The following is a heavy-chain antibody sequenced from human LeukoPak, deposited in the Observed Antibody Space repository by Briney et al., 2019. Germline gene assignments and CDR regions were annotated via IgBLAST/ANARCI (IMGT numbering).Heavy chain of an antibody. CDR2: INPNSGGT. J-gene: IGHJ5*02. D-gene: IGHD3-22*01. CDR3: ARTYYDSSGYSWFDP. CDR1: GYTFTGYY. Sequence: ASVKVSCMASGYTFTGYYMHWVRPAPGQGLAWMGWINPNSGGTNYAQKFQGRVTMTRDTSISTAYMELSRLRSDDTAVYYCARTYYDSSGYSWFDPWGQGTLVTVSS. V-gene: IGHV1-2*02.